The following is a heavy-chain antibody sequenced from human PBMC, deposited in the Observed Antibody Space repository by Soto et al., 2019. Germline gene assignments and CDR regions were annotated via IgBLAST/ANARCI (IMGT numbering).Heavy chain of an antibody. CDR1: GFTFSSYS. Sequence: EVPLVESGGGLVKPGGSLRLSCAASGFTFSSYSMNWVRQAPGKGLEWVSSISSSSSYIYYADSVKGRFTISRYNAKNSLYLQMNSLRAEDTAVYYCARASYYYDGSGYHGYWGQGTLVTVSS. CDR2: ISSSSSYI. CDR3: ARASYYYDGSGYHGY. V-gene: IGHV3-21*01. J-gene: IGHJ4*02. D-gene: IGHD3-22*01.